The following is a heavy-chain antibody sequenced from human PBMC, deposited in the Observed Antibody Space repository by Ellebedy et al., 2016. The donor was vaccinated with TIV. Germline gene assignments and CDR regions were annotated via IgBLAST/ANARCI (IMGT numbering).Heavy chain of an antibody. D-gene: IGHD6-13*01. Sequence: GESLKISCAASGFIFSDYYMSWIRQAPGKGLEWVSYISSGGSTISYADSVKGRFTSSRDNAKNSLYLQMNTLRAEDTAVYYCARDTRFIDQQHNWFDPWGQGTLVTVSS. V-gene: IGHV3-11*01. J-gene: IGHJ5*02. CDR2: ISSGGSTI. CDR1: GFIFSDYY. CDR3: ARDTRFIDQQHNWFDP.